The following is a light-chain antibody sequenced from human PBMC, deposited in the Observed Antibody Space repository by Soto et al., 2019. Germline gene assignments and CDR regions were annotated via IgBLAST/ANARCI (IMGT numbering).Light chain of an antibody. CDR3: QQFGSSSYT. J-gene: IGKJ2*01. V-gene: IGKV3-20*01. Sequence: EVVLTQSPGTLSLSPGERVTLSCKASQSISSNYLAWYQQKFGQAPRLLIYGASSRATGIPDRFSGSGSGTDFTLTISRLEPDDFAVYYCQQFGSSSYTFGQGTKLEIK. CDR2: GAS. CDR1: QSISSNY.